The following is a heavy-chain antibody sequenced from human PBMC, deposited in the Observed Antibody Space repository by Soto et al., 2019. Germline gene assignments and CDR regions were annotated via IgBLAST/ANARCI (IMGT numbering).Heavy chain of an antibody. J-gene: IGHJ5*02. CDR2: IYYSGST. V-gene: IGHV4-59*11. D-gene: IGHD3-3*01. Sequence: SETLSLTCTVSGGSIGRQYWSWLRQPPGKGLEWIGYIYYSGSTNYNPSLKSRVTISIDTSRNQFSLELRSVTAADTAVYYCARDVGLQYDTGYSDFWTGKNNWFDPWGQGTLVTASS. CDR1: GGSIGRQY. CDR3: ARDVGLQYDTGYSDFWTGKNNWFDP.